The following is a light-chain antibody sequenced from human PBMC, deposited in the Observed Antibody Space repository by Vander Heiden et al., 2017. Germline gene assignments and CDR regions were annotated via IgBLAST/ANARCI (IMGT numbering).Light chain of an antibody. V-gene: IGLV1-40*01. J-gene: IGLJ1*01. CDR3: QSYDSSLSGYV. CDR2: GNS. CDR1: SSNIGAGYD. Sequence: QSVLTQPPSVSGAPGQRVTISCTVSSSNIGAGYDVNWYQQLPGTAPKLLIYGNSNRPSGVPDRFSGSKSGTSASLAITGLQAEDEADYYCQSYDSSLSGYVFGTGTKVTVL.